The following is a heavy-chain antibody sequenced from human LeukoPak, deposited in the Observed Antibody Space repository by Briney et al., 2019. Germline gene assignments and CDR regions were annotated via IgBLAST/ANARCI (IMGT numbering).Heavy chain of an antibody. CDR1: GFTLSSYG. CDR3: ARVRDCSSTSCPIRDYYGMDV. D-gene: IGHD2-2*01. V-gene: IGHV3-33*01. Sequence: GGSLRLSCAASGFTLSSYGMHWVRQAPGKGLEWVAVIWYDGSNKYYADSVKGRFTISRDNSKNTLYLQMNSLRAEDTAVYYCARVRDCSSTSCPIRDYYGMDVWGQGTTVTVSS. J-gene: IGHJ6*02. CDR2: IWYDGSNK.